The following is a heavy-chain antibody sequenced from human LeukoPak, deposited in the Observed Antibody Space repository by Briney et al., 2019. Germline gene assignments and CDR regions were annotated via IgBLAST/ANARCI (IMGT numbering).Heavy chain of an antibody. CDR3: ATGYYYDSSDL. V-gene: IGHV4-34*01. D-gene: IGHD3-22*01. CDR1: GGSISDYY. CDR2: INHSGST. J-gene: IGHJ5*02. Sequence: SETLSLTCTVSGGSISDYYWSWIRQPPGKGLEWIGEINHSGSTNYNPSLKSRVTISVDTSKNQFSLKLSSVTAADTAVYYCATGYYYDSSDLWGQGTLVTVSS.